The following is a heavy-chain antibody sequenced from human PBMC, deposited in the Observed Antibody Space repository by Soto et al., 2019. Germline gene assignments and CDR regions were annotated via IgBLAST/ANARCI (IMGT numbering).Heavy chain of an antibody. CDR2: IFINGNS. V-gene: IGHV4-4*07. Sequence: QVQVKESGPGLMKPSETLSLTCTVSGGSITDYSWSWIRQSAGKGLEWLGRIFINGNSHYHPSLRSRVTMSIKTAKNQFSLNLKSVAAADKAVYYCARESGDNWAYEVDWGQGTLVTVSS. CDR1: GGSITDYS. J-gene: IGHJ4*02. D-gene: IGHD1-20*01. CDR3: ARESGDNWAYEVD.